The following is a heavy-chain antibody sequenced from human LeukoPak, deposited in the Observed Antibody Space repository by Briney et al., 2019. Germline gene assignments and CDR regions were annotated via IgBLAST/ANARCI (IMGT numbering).Heavy chain of an antibody. V-gene: IGHV3-53*01. CDR2: IYRGGST. Sequence: GGSLRLSCAASGFTVSSNYMSWVRRAPGKGLEWVSVIYRGGSTYYADSVKGRFTISRDNSKNTLSLQMNSLRAVDTAVYYCARTTKEFDILTGYYFDYWGQGTLVTASS. CDR3: ARTTKEFDILTGYYFDY. D-gene: IGHD3-9*01. CDR1: GFTVSSNY. J-gene: IGHJ4*02.